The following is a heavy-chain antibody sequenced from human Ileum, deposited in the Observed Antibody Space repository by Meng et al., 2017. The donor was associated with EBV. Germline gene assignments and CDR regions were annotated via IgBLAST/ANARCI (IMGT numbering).Heavy chain of an antibody. Sequence: VQLQESGPRLVRPSGTLSLTCTVSGDSFSGSYWWSWVRQSPEKGPEWIGEVYPSGTPYYNPSLKSRVTISLDKSRNQFSLNLIHVTAADAAVYYCARDAFQYASGIPAHWGQGTLVTVSS. V-gene: IGHV4-4*02. CDR2: VYPSGTP. CDR1: GDSFSGSYW. D-gene: IGHD3-16*01. CDR3: ARDAFQYASGIPAH. J-gene: IGHJ4*02.